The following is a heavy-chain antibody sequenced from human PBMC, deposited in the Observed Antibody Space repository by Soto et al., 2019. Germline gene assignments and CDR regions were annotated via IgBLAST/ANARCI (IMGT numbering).Heavy chain of an antibody. CDR1: GGSISGHY. CDR3: ARVGSSGWAPDY. Sequence: SETLSITCTVSGGSISGHYWSRIRQSPGKGLEWIGYIFYSGITNYNPSLKSRVTISVDTSRNQFSLRLSSVTAADTAVYFCARVGSSGWAPDYCSQGTLVAVSS. D-gene: IGHD6-19*01. J-gene: IGHJ4*02. CDR2: IFYSGIT. V-gene: IGHV4-59*11.